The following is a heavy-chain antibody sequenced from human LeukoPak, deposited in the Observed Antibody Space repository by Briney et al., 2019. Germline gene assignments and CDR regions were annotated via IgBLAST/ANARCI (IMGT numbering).Heavy chain of an antibody. CDR3: ASQKGWGYRNLGQFDY. J-gene: IGHJ4*02. V-gene: IGHV3-23*01. Sequence: PGGSLRLSCAASGFTFSGYAMSWVRQAPGKGLEWVSAISGSGYSTYYPDSVKGRFTISRDNSKNTLYLQMNSLRAEDTAVYYCASQKGWGYRNLGQFDYWGQGTLVTVSS. CDR2: ISGSGYST. D-gene: IGHD5-18*01. CDR1: GFTFSGYA.